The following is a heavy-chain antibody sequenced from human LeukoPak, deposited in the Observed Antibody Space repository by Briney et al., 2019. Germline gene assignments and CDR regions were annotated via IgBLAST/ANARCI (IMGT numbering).Heavy chain of an antibody. CDR1: GFTFSNYW. V-gene: IGHV3-74*01. D-gene: IGHD1-1*01. CDR3: ASPRATGTNNAFDI. CDR2: INSDGSST. J-gene: IGHJ3*02. Sequence: PGGSLRLSCAASGFTFSNYWMHWVRQVPGKGLVWVSSINSDGSSTNYADSVKGRFTISRDNAQNTLYLQMSSLTAEDTAVYYCASPRATGTNNAFDIWGQGTMVTVSS.